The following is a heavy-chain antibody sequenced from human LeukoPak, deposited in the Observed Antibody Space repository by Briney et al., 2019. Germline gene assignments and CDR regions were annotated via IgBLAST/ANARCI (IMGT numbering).Heavy chain of an antibody. CDR1: GFTFSTYA. D-gene: IGHD2-2*01. CDR3: AKDSVIIPAGWFDP. V-gene: IGHV3-23*01. CDR2: ISGRGDST. J-gene: IGHJ5*02. Sequence: GGSLRLSCAASGFTFSTYAMSWVRQAPGKGLEWVSSISGRGDSTYYAVSVKGRFTVSRDNTKNILYLQMNSLKAEDTAVYYCAKDSVIIPAGWFDPWGQGTLVTVSS.